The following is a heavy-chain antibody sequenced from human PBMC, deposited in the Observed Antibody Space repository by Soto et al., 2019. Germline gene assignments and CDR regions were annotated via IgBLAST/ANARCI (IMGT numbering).Heavy chain of an antibody. J-gene: IGHJ4*02. V-gene: IGHV4-4*01. CDR2: IYHSGST. CDR3: AKRSLRRLRFVETH. Sequence: QVQLQESGPGLVRPSGTLSLTCTVSGDSISNTNWWSWVRQPPGKGLEWIGEIYHSGSTNYKPSLKSRVSISVDKSKNQFSLNLTSVTAADTAVYCCAKRSLRRLRFVETHWGQGTLVTVSS. CDR1: GDSISNTNW. D-gene: IGHD3-3*01.